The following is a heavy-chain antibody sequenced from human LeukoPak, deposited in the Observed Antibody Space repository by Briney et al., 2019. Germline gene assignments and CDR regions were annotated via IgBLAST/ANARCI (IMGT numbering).Heavy chain of an antibody. Sequence: GRSLRLSCAASGFTFSSFEMNWVRQAPGKGLEWISYISTSGASTYYADSVKGRFTASRDNAKNSMYLRMDTLRAEDTAVYYCARERGYDYGYSGYYDQWGQGILVTVSS. CDR3: ARERGYDYGYSGYYDQ. V-gene: IGHV3-48*03. CDR2: ISTSGAST. D-gene: IGHD5-12*01. J-gene: IGHJ4*02. CDR1: GFTFSSFE.